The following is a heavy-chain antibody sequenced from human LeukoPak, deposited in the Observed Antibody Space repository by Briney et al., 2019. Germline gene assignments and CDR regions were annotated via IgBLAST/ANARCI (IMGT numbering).Heavy chain of an antibody. CDR3: AKFGCSGGSCYDAFDI. J-gene: IGHJ3*02. CDR2: ISYDGSNK. D-gene: IGHD2-15*01. Sequence: GGSLRLSCAASGFTFSSYAMHWVRQAPGKGLEWVAVISYDGSNKYYADSVKGRFTISRDNSKNTLYLQMNSLRAEDTAVYYCAKFGCSGGSCYDAFDIWGQGTMVTVSS. CDR1: GFTFSSYA. V-gene: IGHV3-30-3*02.